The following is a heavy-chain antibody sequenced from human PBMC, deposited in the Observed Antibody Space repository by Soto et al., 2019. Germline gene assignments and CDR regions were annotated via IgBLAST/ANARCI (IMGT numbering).Heavy chain of an antibody. J-gene: IGHJ4*02. CDR3: AKALQWLVLGAYFDY. Sequence: PGGSLRLSCAASGFTFSSYAMSWVRQAPGKGLEWVSAISGSGGSTYYADSVKGRFTISRDNSKNTLYLQMNSLRAEDTAVYYCAKALQWLVLGAYFDYWGQGTLVTVSS. V-gene: IGHV3-23*01. CDR1: GFTFSSYA. CDR2: ISGSGGST. D-gene: IGHD6-19*01.